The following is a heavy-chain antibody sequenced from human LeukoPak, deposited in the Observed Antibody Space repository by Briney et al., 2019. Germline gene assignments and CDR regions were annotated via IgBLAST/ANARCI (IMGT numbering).Heavy chain of an antibody. CDR1: GYTFAGYY. Sequence: ASVKVSCKASGYTFAGYYMHWVRQAPGQGLEWMGWINPNSGGTNYAQKFQGRVTMTRDTSISTAYMELSRLRSDDTAVYYCARDVGEYCSSTNCYASHYWGQGTLVTVSS. D-gene: IGHD2-2*01. CDR2: INPNSGGT. V-gene: IGHV1-2*02. CDR3: ARDVGEYCSSTNCYASHY. J-gene: IGHJ4*02.